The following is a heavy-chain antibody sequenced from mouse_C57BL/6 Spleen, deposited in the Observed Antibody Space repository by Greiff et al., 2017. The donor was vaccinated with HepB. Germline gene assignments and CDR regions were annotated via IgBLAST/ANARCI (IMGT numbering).Heavy chain of an antibody. Sequence: VQLQESGAELVRPGTSVKMSCKASGYTFTNYWIGWAKQRPGHGLEWIGDIYPGGGYTNYNEKFKGKATLTADKSSSTAYMQFSSLTSEDSAIYYCARESYDGSNYYFDYWGQGTTLTVSS. CDR1: GYTFTNYW. CDR2: IYPGGGYT. V-gene: IGHV1-63*01. CDR3: ARESYDGSNYYFDY. D-gene: IGHD1-1*01. J-gene: IGHJ2*01.